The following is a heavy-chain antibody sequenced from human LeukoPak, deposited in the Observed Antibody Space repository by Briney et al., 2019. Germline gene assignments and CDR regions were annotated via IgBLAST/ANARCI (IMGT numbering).Heavy chain of an antibody. D-gene: IGHD5-24*01. CDR2: IYYSGST. Sequence: GSLRLSCAASGFTFSSYAMSWVRQPPGKGLEWIGSIYYSGSTYYNPSLKSRVTISVDTSKNQFSLKLSSVTAADTAVYYCARGDGYNFDYWGQGTLVTVSS. CDR3: ARGDGYNFDY. V-gene: IGHV4-39*07. J-gene: IGHJ4*02. CDR1: GFTFSSYA.